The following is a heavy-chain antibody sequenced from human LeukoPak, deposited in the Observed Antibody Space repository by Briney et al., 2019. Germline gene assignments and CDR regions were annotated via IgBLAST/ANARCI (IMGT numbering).Heavy chain of an antibody. Sequence: ASVKVSCKASEYTFTSYYMHWVRQAPGQGLEWMGWINPNSGGTNYAQKFQGWVTMTRDTSISTAYMELSRLRSDDTAVYYCARMAYCGGDCYSEYGMDVWGQGTTVTVSS. CDR3: ARMAYCGGDCYSEYGMDV. CDR2: INPNSGGT. D-gene: IGHD2-21*02. V-gene: IGHV1-2*04. CDR1: EYTFTSYY. J-gene: IGHJ6*02.